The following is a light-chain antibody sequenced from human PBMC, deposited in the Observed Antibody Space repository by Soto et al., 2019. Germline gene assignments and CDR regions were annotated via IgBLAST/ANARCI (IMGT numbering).Light chain of an antibody. CDR1: QSLSSN. CDR3: EEYGSSPLS. V-gene: IGKV3-15*01. CDR2: GAS. Sequence: EIVMTQSPATLSVYNGERATRSRRASQSLSSNLAWYQQKPGQAPRLLIYGASTRATGIPARFSGSGSGTEFTLTMSCLQSGDFAVYYCEEYGSSPLSFCGGTKVDIK. J-gene: IGKJ4*01.